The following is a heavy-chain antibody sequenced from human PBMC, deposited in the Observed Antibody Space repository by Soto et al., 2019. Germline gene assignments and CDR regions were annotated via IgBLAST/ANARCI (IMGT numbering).Heavy chain of an antibody. CDR1: GFTFSSYA. CDR3: ARDLGEFGYNWNYYYYYGMDV. J-gene: IGHJ6*01. D-gene: IGHD1-20*01. Sequence: GGSLRLSCAASGFTFSSYAMHWVRQAPGKGLERVAVISYDGSNKYYADSVKGRFTISRDNSKNTLYLQMNSLRAEDTAVYYCARDLGEFGYNWNYYYYYGMDVWGQGTTVTVSS. V-gene: IGHV3-30-3*01. CDR2: ISYDGSNK.